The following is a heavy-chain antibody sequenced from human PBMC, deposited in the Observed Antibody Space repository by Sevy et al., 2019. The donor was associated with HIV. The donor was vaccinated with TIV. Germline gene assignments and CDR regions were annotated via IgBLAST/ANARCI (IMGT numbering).Heavy chain of an antibody. J-gene: IGHJ4*02. Sequence: SGPTLVKPTQTLTLTCTFSGFSLNTSGVGVGWIRQPPGKALEWLALIFWDDDKRYSPSLKTRLTITKDTSKNQVVLTMTNMDPIDTVTYYCTHRPVTFYFDYWGQGTLVTVSS. CDR1: GFSLNTSGVG. V-gene: IGHV2-5*02. CDR2: IFWDDDK. CDR3: THRPVTFYFDY.